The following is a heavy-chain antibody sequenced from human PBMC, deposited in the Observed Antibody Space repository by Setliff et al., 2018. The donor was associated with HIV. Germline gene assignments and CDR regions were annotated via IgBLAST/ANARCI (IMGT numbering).Heavy chain of an antibody. D-gene: IGHD3-10*01. J-gene: IGHJ4*02. CDR2: ISAYNGNT. CDR1: GYTFTSYG. V-gene: IGHV1-18*01. Sequence: ASVKASCKASGYTFTSYGMCWVRQAPGQGLEWMGWISAYNGNTHYAQKLQGRVTMTTDTSTSTAYMELRSLRSDDTAVYYCARDYYGSGSYFILDYWGPGTLVTVSS. CDR3: ARDYYGSGSYFILDY.